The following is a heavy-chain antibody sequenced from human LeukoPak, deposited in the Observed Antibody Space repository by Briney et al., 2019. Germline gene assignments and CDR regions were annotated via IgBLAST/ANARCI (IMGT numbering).Heavy chain of an antibody. CDR1: GGSISGYY. J-gene: IGHJ5*02. CDR3: ARGCSAGTPHNWFDP. CDR2: IYYSGST. Sequence: SETLSLTCTVSGGSISGYYWSWIRQPPGKGLEWIGYIYYSGSTNYNPSLKSRLTISVDTSKNQFSLKLSSVTAADTAVYYCARGCSAGTPHNWFDPWGQGTLVTVSS. V-gene: IGHV4-59*01. D-gene: IGHD6-13*01.